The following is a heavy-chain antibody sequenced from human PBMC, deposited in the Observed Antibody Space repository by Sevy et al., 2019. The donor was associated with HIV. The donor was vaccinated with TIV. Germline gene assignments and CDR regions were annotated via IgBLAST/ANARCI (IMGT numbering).Heavy chain of an antibody. CDR1: GFTFSGYA. Sequence: GGSLRLSCAASGFTFSGYAMHWVRQAPGKGLEWVAVISYDGSNKYYADSVKGRFTISRENSKNTLYLQMNSLRPEDTDVYYCAREGRYYDFIWGGQGALVTVSS. CDR2: ISYDGSNK. CDR3: AREGRYYDFIW. J-gene: IGHJ4*01. D-gene: IGHD3-16*01. V-gene: IGHV3-30*04.